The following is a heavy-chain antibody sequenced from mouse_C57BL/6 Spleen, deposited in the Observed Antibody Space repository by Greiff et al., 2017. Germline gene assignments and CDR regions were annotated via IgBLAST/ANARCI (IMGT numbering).Heavy chain of an antibody. Sequence: QVQLQQSGPELVKPGASVKISCKASGYAFSSSWMNWVKQRPGKGLEWIGRIYPGDGDTNYNGKFKGKATLTADKSSSTAYMQLSSLTSEDSAVYFCARDGLWLDQGYYFDYWGQGTTLTVSS. CDR1: GYAFSSSW. D-gene: IGHD2-2*01. CDR3: ARDGLWLDQGYYFDY. CDR2: IYPGDGDT. V-gene: IGHV1-82*01. J-gene: IGHJ2*01.